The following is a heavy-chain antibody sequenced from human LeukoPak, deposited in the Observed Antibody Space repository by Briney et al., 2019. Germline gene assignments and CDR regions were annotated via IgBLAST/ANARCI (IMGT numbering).Heavy chain of an antibody. Sequence: GTSLRLSCAASGFTVSSNYMSWVRQAPGKGLEWVSVIYSGGSTYYADSVKGRFTISRDNSKNTLYLQMNSLRAEDTAVYYCARERFGYCSSTSCYSVWGQGTLVTVSS. CDR2: IYSGGST. CDR1: GFTVSSNY. CDR3: ARERFGYCSSTSCYSV. D-gene: IGHD2-2*01. J-gene: IGHJ4*02. V-gene: IGHV3-53*01.